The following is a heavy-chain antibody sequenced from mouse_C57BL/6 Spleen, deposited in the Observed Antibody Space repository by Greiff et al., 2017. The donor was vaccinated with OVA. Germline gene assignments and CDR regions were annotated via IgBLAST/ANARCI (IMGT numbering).Heavy chain of an antibody. Sequence: VQLQQSGAELVRPGASVKLSCTASGFNIKDDYMHWVKQRPEQGLEWIGWIDPENGDTEYASEFQGKATITADTSSNTAYLQLSSLTSEDTAVYYCTTGEANWGYFDVWGTGTTVTVSS. V-gene: IGHV14-4*01. J-gene: IGHJ1*03. CDR2: IDPENGDT. CDR3: TTGEANWGYFDV. CDR1: GFNIKDDY. D-gene: IGHD4-1*01.